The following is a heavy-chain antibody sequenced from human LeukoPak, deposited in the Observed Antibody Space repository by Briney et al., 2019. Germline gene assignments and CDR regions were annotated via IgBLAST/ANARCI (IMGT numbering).Heavy chain of an antibody. V-gene: IGHV1-69*01. CDR2: IMPVFDST. CDR3: ARDRGWGLLDY. D-gene: IGHD3-10*01. J-gene: IGHJ4*02. CDR1: GDTFSTYV. Sequence: SVKVSCKASGDTFSTYVISWVRQAPGQGFEWMGGIMPVFDSTDYAQKFQGRVTITADESMSTAYMELSSLRSDDTAVYYCARDRGWGLLDYWGQGTLVTVSS.